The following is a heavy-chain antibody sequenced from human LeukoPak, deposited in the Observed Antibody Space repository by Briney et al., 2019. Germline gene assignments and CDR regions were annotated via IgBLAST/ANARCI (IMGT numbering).Heavy chain of an antibody. Sequence: PGGSLRLSCAASGFTFSSYWMSWVRQAPGKGLEWVANIKQDGSEKYYVDSVKGRFTISRDNAKNSLYLQMNSLRAEDTAVYYCARERRSGWESYFDYWGQGTLVTVSS. J-gene: IGHJ4*02. CDR2: IKQDGSEK. D-gene: IGHD6-19*01. V-gene: IGHV3-7*01. CDR3: ARERRSGWESYFDY. CDR1: GFTFSSYW.